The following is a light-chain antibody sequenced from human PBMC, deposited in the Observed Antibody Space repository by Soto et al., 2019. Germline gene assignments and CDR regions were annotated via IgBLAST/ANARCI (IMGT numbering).Light chain of an antibody. Sequence: QSALTQPASVSGSPGQSITISCTGTSSDVGGYNYVSWYQQHPGKAPKLMIYEVSNRPSGVSNRFSGSKSGNTASLTISGLQAEDGADYYCSSYTSSSTLVVFVGGTKLTVL. CDR2: EVS. CDR1: SSDVGGYNY. J-gene: IGLJ2*01. CDR3: SSYTSSSTLVV. V-gene: IGLV2-14*01.